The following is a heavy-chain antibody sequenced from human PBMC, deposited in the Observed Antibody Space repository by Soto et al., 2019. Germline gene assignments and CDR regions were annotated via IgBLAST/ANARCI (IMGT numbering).Heavy chain of an antibody. Sequence: ASVKVSCKASGYTFTSYGISWVRQAPGQGLEWMGWISAYNGNTNYAQKLQGRVTMTTDTSTSTAYMELRSLRSDDTAVYYCARFVRSMVRGVITLYYYYMDVWGKGTTVTVSS. CDR2: ISAYNGNT. D-gene: IGHD3-10*01. V-gene: IGHV1-18*01. CDR3: ARFVRSMVRGVITLYYYYMDV. CDR1: GYTFTSYG. J-gene: IGHJ6*03.